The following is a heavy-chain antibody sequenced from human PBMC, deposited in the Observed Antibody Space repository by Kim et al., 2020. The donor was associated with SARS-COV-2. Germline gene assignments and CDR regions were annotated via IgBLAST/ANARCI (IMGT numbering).Heavy chain of an antibody. D-gene: IGHD3-16*01. CDR3: ARERIWGTNDKGPLNFGD. V-gene: IGHV3-30*07. J-gene: IGHJ4*02. Sequence: VKGRFTISRDNSKNTLYLQIDRLRAEDTAVYYCARERIWGTNDKGPLNFGDWGQGTLVTVSS.